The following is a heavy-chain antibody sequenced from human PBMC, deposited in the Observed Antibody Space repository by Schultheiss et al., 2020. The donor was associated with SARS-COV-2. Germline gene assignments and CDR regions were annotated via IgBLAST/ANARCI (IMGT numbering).Heavy chain of an antibody. CDR1: GFTFSSYS. D-gene: IGHD1-14*01. Sequence: GGSLRLSCAASGFTFSSYSMNWVRQAPGKGLEWVSSISSSSSYIYYADSVKGRFTISRDNAKNSLYLQMNSLRAEDTAVYYCARVGPGGSYYYMDVWGKGTTVTVSS. V-gene: IGHV3-21*01. CDR3: ARVGPGGSYYYMDV. CDR2: ISSSSSYI. J-gene: IGHJ6*03.